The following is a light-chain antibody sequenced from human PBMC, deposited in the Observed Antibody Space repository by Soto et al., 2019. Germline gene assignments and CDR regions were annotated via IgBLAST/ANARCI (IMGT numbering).Light chain of an antibody. J-gene: IGKJ3*01. CDR1: QSVSSN. CDR3: QQDYNLPN. CDR2: GAS. Sequence: EIVMTQSPVTLSMSPGERATLSCRAGQSVSSNLAWYQQKPGQAPRLLIYGASTRATGIPARFTGSGSGTEFTLTISSLQFDDSAVYYCQQDYNLPNFGPGTKVDIK. V-gene: IGKV3-15*01.